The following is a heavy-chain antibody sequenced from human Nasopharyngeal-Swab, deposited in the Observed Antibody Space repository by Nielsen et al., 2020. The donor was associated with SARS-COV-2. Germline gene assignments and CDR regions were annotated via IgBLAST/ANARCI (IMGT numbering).Heavy chain of an antibody. V-gene: IGHV3-23*01. Sequence: GGSLRLSCAASGFTFSSYAMSWVRQAPGKGLEWVSAISGSGGSTYYADSVKGRFTTSRDNSENTLYLQMNSLRAEDTAVYYCAKGASSGWYGGYYMDVWGKGTTVTVSS. CDR1: GFTFSSYA. J-gene: IGHJ6*03. CDR2: ISGSGGST. D-gene: IGHD6-19*01. CDR3: AKGASSGWYGGYYMDV.